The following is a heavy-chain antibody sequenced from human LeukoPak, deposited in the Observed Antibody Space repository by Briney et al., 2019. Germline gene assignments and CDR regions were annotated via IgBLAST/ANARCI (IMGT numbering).Heavy chain of an antibody. D-gene: IGHD6-19*01. CDR3: AKCSTSAYTTGWCNWIDP. J-gene: IGHJ5*02. V-gene: IGHV3-23*01. Sequence: GGSLRLSCVASGFTFSSYGMSWVRQAPGKGLEWVSLISGTGGSTYYADSVKGRSTISRDNSKNTVYLQMNSLSAEDTAVYYCAKCSTSAYTTGWCNWIDPWGQGTLVTVSS. CDR2: ISGTGGST. CDR1: GFTFSSYG.